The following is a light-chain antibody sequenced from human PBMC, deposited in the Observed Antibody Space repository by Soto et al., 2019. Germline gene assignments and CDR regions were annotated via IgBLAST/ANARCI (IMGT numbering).Light chain of an antibody. CDR1: SSNIGAGYD. V-gene: IGLV1-40*01. CDR3: QSYDSSLSAPYV. CDR2: GNS. Sequence: QSVLTQPPSVSGAPGQRVTISCTGSSSNIGAGYDVYWYQQLPGTAPKLLIYGNSNRPSGVPDRFSGSKSGTSASLAITGLQAVDEADYYCQSYDSSLSAPYVFGTGTKVTVL. J-gene: IGLJ1*01.